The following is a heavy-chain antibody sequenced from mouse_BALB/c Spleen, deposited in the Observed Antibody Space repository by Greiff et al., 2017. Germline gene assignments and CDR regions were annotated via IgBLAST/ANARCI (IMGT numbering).Heavy chain of an antibody. CDR3: ARNLGTGAMDY. J-gene: IGHJ4*01. Sequence: VQLQQSGPGLVQPSQSLSITCTVSGFSLTSYGVHWVRQSPGKGLEWLGVIWSGGSTGYNAAFISRLSISKDNSKSQVFFKMNSLQANDTAIYYCARNLGTGAMDYWGQGTSVTVSS. CDR2: IWSGGST. CDR1: GFSLTSYG. V-gene: IGHV2-2*02.